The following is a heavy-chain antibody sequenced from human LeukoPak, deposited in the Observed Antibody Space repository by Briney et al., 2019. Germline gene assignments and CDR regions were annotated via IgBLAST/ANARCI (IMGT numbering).Heavy chain of an antibody. V-gene: IGHV3-30*18. Sequence: GGSLRLSCAASGFTFSSYGMHWVRQAPGKGLEWVAVISYDGSNKYYADSVKGRFTISRDNSKNTLYLQMNSLRAEDTAVYYCAKDLTYYYDSSGFDYWGQGTLVTVSS. CDR3: AKDLTYYYDSSGFDY. CDR1: GFTFSSYG. CDR2: ISYDGSNK. D-gene: IGHD3-22*01. J-gene: IGHJ4*02.